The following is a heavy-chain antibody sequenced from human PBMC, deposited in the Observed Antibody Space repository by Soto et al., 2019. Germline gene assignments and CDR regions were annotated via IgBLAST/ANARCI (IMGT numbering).Heavy chain of an antibody. CDR3: ASSNSSGWYKGYFDY. CDR2: IIPIFGTA. Sequence: SVKVSCKASGGTFSSYAISWVRQAPGQGLEWMGGIIPIFGTANYAQKFQGRVTITADESTSTAYMELSSLRSEDTAVYYCASSNSSGWYKGYFDYRGQGTLVTVSS. V-gene: IGHV1-69*13. CDR1: GGTFSSYA. J-gene: IGHJ4*02. D-gene: IGHD6-19*01.